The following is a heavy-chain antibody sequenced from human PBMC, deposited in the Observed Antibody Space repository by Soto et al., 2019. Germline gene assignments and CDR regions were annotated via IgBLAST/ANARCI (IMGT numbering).Heavy chain of an antibody. CDR1: GFPFSRHS. Sequence: PGGSLRLSCAASGFPFSRHSIAWVRRAAWRGLEWVATIGSDGSTYHAESVKGRFSISRENYGNMLHLQLNSLRVEDTGIYYCAKDTYNQRFDSWGQGTLVTVSS. V-gene: IGHV3-23*01. CDR2: IGSDGST. J-gene: IGHJ4*02. CDR3: AKDTYNQRFDS. D-gene: IGHD1-1*01.